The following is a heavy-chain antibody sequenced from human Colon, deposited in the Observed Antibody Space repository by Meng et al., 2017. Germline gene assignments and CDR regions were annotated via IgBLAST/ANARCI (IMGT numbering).Heavy chain of an antibody. D-gene: IGHD4-23*01. J-gene: IGHJ4*02. CDR3: ARHGGYYQDF. V-gene: IGHV4-4*02. CDR2: IDHRGSA. CDR1: GASVSVNSY. Sequence: QVQVQVSGPGLVKPSETLALACSVSGASVSVNSYWSWVRQPPGRGLEWIGQIDHRGSAYYRPSLNSRVTMSLDKSRNQFSLRLTSVTAANTAVYYCARHGGYYQDFWGQGTLVTVSS.